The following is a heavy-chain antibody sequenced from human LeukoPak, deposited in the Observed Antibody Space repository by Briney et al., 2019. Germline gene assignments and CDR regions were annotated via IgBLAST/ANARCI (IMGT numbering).Heavy chain of an antibody. J-gene: IGHJ3*02. CDR2: IYYSGST. V-gene: IGHV4-59*01. Sequence: SETLSLTCTVSGGSISSYYWSWIRQPPGKGLEWIGYIYYSGSTNYNPSLKSRVTISVDTSKNQFSLKLSSVTAADTAVYYCARDSPRSDDAFDIWGQGTMVTVSS. CDR3: ARDSPRSDDAFDI. CDR1: GGSISSYY.